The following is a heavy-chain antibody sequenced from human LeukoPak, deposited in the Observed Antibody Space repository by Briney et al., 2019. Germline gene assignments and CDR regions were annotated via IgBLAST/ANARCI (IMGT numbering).Heavy chain of an antibody. CDR2: ISGSGDPT. J-gene: IGHJ5*02. CDR3: TRGYVTRGGSFDP. V-gene: IGHV3-23*01. CDR1: GFPFISYA. D-gene: IGHD2-2*01. Sequence: GSLRLSCVASGFPFISYALSWVRQAPGKGLEWVSAISGSGDPTFYADSLKGRFTISRDNSKNTLYLQTSSLSADDTAVYYCTRGYVTRGGSFDPWGQGTRVTVSS.